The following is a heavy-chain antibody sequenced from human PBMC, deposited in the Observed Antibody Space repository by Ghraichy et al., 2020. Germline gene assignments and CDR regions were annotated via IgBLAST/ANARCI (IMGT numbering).Heavy chain of an antibody. CDR2: IYYSGST. D-gene: IGHD3-3*01. CDR3: ARVTRGDYDFWSGYLHAFDI. V-gene: IGHV4-30-4*08. CDR1: GGSISSGDYY. J-gene: IGHJ3*02. Sequence: SETLSLTCTVSGGSISSGDYYWSWIRQPPGKGLEWIGYIYYSGSTYYNPSLKSRVTISVDTSKNQFSLKLSSVTAADTAVYYCARVTRGDYDFWSGYLHAFDIWGQGTMVTVSS.